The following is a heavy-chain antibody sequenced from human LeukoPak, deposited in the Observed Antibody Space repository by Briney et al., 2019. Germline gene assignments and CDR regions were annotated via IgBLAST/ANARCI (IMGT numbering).Heavy chain of an antibody. J-gene: IGHJ6*02. V-gene: IGHV4-59*11. CDR2: ICYSGST. D-gene: IGHD3-22*01. CDR3: ARTMTYPYMDV. CDR1: GGSISSHY. Sequence: PSETLSLTCTVSGGSISSHYWSWIRQPPGKGLEWIGYICYSGSTNYNPSLKSRVTISVDTSKNQFSLKLSSVTAADTAVFYCARTMTYPYMDVWGQGTTVTVSS.